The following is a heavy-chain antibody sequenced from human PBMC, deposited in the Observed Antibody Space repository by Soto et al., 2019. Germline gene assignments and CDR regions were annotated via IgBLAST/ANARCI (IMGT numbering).Heavy chain of an antibody. Sequence: ASVKVSCKASGYTFTSYAMHWVRQAPGQRLEWMGWINAGNGNTKYSQKFQGRVTMTRNTSTSTAYMELSSLRSEDTAVYYCEILLGYCRGWCLALISGQATIVTV. J-gene: IGHJ3*02. D-gene: IGHD2-15*01. V-gene: IGHV1-3*01. CDR2: INAGNGNT. CDR1: GYTFTSYA. CDR3: EILLGYCRGWCLALI.